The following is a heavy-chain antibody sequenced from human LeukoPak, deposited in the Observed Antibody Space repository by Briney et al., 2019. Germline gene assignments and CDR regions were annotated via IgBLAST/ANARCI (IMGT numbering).Heavy chain of an antibody. CDR1: GFTVSTYW. CDR2: IKEDGSAK. D-gene: IGHD5-12*01. Sequence: GGSLRLSCVASGFTVSTYWMSWVRQAPGKGLEWVANIKEDGSAKYYVDSMKGRFTISRDNAKNSLYLQINSLRAEDTAVYYCARDSPGYGGYSYWGQGTLVTVSS. V-gene: IGHV3-7*04. CDR3: ARDSPGYGGYSY. J-gene: IGHJ4*02.